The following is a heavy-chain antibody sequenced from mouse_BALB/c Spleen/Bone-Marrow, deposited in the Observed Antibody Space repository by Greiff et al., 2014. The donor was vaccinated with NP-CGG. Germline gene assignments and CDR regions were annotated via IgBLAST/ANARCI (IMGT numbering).Heavy chain of an antibody. V-gene: IGHV1S81*02. CDR1: GYTFTTYW. J-gene: IGHJ3*01. CDR2: INPSNGRT. D-gene: IGHD2-13*01. CDR3: ARGDGEYAFAY. Sequence: VQLVESGAELVKPGASVKLSCKASGYTFTTYWMQWVKQRPGQGLEWIGEINPSNGRTNYNEKFKRKATLTVDKSSSTAYMQLSSLTSEDSAVYYCARGDGEYAFAYWGQGTLVTVSA.